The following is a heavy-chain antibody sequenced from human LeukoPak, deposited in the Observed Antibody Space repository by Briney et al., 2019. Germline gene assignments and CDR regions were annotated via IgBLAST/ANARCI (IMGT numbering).Heavy chain of an antibody. CDR2: IWYDGGNK. CDR3: ARGDHYERSGDFLDY. CDR1: GFTFSVYG. J-gene: IGHJ4*02. Sequence: GGSLRLSCAASGFTFSVYGMHWVRQAPGKGREWVAVIWYDGGNKYYSDSVKGRFTISRDNSKNTLYLQMNSLRAEDTAVYFCARGDHYERSGDFLDYWGQGTLVTVSS. D-gene: IGHD3-22*01. V-gene: IGHV3-33*01.